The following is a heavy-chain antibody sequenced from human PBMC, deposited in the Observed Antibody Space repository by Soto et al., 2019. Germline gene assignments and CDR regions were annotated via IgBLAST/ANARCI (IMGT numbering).Heavy chain of an antibody. CDR2: IIPIFGTA. J-gene: IGHJ6*02. Sequence: SVKVSCKASGGTFSSYAISWVQQAPGQGLEWMGGIIPIFGTANYAQKFQGRVTITADESTSTAYMELSSLRSEDTAVYYCARARVLAHYYYGMDVCGQRTTVTVSS. CDR3: ARARVLAHYYYGMDV. D-gene: IGHD2-15*01. CDR1: GGTFSSYA. V-gene: IGHV1-69*13.